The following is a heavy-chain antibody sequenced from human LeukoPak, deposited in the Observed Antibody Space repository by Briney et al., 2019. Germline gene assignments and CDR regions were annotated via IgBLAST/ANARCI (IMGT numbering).Heavy chain of an antibody. CDR1: GASVNSGSSY. Sequence: PSETLSLTCTVSGASVNSGSSYWSWIRQPPGKRLEWIGYIYYSGSTNYNPSLKSRVTISVDTSKNQFSLELSSVTAADTAVYYCAKCQFSYGSDAFDIWGQGTMVTVSS. CDR2: IYYSGST. V-gene: IGHV4-61*01. D-gene: IGHD5-18*01. J-gene: IGHJ3*02. CDR3: AKCQFSYGSDAFDI.